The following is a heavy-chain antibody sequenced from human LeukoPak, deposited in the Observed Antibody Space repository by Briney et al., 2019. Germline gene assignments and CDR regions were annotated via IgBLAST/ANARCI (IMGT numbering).Heavy chain of an antibody. D-gene: IGHD3-9*01. V-gene: IGHV3-48*01. CDR1: GFTFSTYA. J-gene: IGHJ4*02. CDR3: ARDHFDWLPSFIDY. Sequence: PGGSLRLSCAASGFTFSTYAMSWVRQAPGKGLEWVSYISSTSNTIYYADSVKGRFTISRDNAKNSLSLQMNSLRAEDTAVYYCARDHFDWLPSFIDYWGQGTLVTVSS. CDR2: ISSTSNTI.